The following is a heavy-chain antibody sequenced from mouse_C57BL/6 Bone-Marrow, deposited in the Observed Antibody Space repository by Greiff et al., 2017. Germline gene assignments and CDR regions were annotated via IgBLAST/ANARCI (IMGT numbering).Heavy chain of an antibody. Sequence: QVQLQQSGPELVKPGASVKISCKASGYAFSSSWMNWVKQRPGKGLEWIGRIYPGDGDTNYNGKFKGKATLTADKSSSTAYMPLSSLTSEDSAVYFCARVGNYYYGLDYWGQGTTLTVSS. V-gene: IGHV1-82*01. J-gene: IGHJ2*01. CDR1: GYAFSSSW. D-gene: IGHD1-1*01. CDR3: ARVGNYYYGLDY. CDR2: IYPGDGDT.